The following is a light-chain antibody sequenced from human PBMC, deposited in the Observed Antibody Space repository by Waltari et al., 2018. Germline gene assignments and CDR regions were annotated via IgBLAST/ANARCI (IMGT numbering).Light chain of an antibody. CDR1: QTIRTTY. Sequence: EIVLTQSPGTLSLSPGEGATLSCRTSQTIRTTYLAWYQQKTGRAPTLLIYGAFTRATGIPDRFTGSGSGTDFSLTISSLEPEDFATYYCQQYDVSPLTFGGGTKVEIK. V-gene: IGKV3-20*01. J-gene: IGKJ4*01. CDR3: QQYDVSPLT. CDR2: GAF.